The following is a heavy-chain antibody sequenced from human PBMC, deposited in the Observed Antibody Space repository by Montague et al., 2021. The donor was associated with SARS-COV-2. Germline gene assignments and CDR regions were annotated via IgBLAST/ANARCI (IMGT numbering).Heavy chain of an antibody. Sequence: TLSLTCTVSGASISTGAYYWSRIRQHPEKGLEWIGYIYYSGTIYYNPSLKSRVTISLDTSNNHSSLKLSSVTAADTAVYYCATASGPGSLGFHYWGQGTLVLASS. V-gene: IGHV4-31*03. D-gene: IGHD3-10*01. J-gene: IGHJ4*02. CDR1: GASISTGAYY. CDR2: IYYSGTI. CDR3: ATASGPGSLGFHY.